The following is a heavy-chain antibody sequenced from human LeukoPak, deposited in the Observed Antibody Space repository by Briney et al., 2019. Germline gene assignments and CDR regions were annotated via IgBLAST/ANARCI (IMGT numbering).Heavy chain of an antibody. CDR1: GFTFGSYW. CDR3: ARRLTRSSGFYYFDY. Sequence: GGSLRLSCAASGFTFGSYWMHWVRQAPGKGLLWVSRVSPDGSSTHYADSVKGRFTISRDNAKNTLYLQMNSLRAEDTAVYYCARRLTRSSGFYYFDYWGQGTLVTVSS. CDR2: VSPDGSST. J-gene: IGHJ4*02. V-gene: IGHV3-74*01. D-gene: IGHD6-19*01.